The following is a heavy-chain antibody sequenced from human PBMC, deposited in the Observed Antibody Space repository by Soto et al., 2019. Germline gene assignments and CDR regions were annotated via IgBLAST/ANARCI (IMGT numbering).Heavy chain of an antibody. CDR3: TRPYYDFWSGYYSTRYYYMDV. J-gene: IGHJ6*03. CDR1: GFTFSGSA. D-gene: IGHD3-3*01. CDR2: IRSKANSYAT. V-gene: IGHV3-73*01. Sequence: PGGALRLSCAASGFTFSGSAMHWVRQASGKRLEWGGRIRSKANSYATAYAASVKGRFTISRDDSKNTAYLQMNSLKTEDTAVYYCTRPYYDFWSGYYSTRYYYMDVWGKGTTVTVSS.